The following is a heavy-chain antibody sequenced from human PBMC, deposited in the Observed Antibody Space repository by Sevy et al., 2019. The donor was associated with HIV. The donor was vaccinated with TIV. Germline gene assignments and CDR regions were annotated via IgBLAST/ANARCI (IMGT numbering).Heavy chain of an antibody. Sequence: GGSLRLSCAASGFTFDNYGMTWVHQAPGKGLEWVSGINWNGGDTGYADSMKGRFTISRDNAKDSLYLQMNSLRAEDTALYYCARDWGNGLDYWGQGTLVTVSS. V-gene: IGHV3-20*04. CDR2: INWNGGDT. D-gene: IGHD3-16*01. CDR3: ARDWGNGLDY. CDR1: GFTFDNYG. J-gene: IGHJ4*02.